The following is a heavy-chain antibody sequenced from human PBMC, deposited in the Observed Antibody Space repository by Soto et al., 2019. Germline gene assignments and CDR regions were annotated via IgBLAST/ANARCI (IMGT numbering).Heavy chain of an antibody. CDR1: GFSLNTSGVG. Sequence: QITLKESVPTLVKPTQTLTLTCTFSGFSLNTSGVGVGWMRQPPGKALELLALTYWSDEKRYSPSLQTRLTIAKDTSRDKVVLTLTHMAPVDTATYFCARRPSYSNYVDLWGQGTLVTVSS. CDR3: ARRPSYSNYVDL. J-gene: IGHJ4*02. CDR2: TYWSDEK. V-gene: IGHV2-5*01. D-gene: IGHD4-4*01.